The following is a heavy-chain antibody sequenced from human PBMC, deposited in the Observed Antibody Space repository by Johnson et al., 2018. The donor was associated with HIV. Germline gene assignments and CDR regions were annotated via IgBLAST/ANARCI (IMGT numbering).Heavy chain of an antibody. CDR1: GFTFSNYD. V-gene: IGHV3-13*01. CDR3: ARAYLNWGRGAFDI. D-gene: IGHD7-27*01. Sequence: VQLVESGGGVVRPGGSLRLSCAASGFTFSNYDMHWVRQATGKGLEWVSGIGTAGDTYYPGSVKGRFTISRENAKNSLYLQMNSLRAGDTAVYYCARAYLNWGRGAFDIWGQGTMVTVSS. J-gene: IGHJ3*02. CDR2: IGTAGDT.